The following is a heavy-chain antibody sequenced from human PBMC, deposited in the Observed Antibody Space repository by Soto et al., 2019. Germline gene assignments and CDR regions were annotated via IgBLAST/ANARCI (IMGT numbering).Heavy chain of an antibody. V-gene: IGHV4-34*01. J-gene: IGHJ6*02. CDR3: ARVNRVATTYGGYYYYYGMDV. Sequence: QVQLQQWGAGLLKPSETLSLTCAVYGGSFSGYYWGWIRQPPGKGLEWIGEINHSGSTNYNPSLKSRVTISVDTSKNQFSLKLSSVTAADTAVYYSARVNRVATTYGGYYYYYGMDVWGQGTTVTVSS. CDR2: INHSGST. CDR1: GGSFSGYY. D-gene: IGHD5-12*01.